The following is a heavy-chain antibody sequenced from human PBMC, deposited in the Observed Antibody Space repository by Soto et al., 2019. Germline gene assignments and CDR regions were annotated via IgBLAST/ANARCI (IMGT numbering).Heavy chain of an antibody. D-gene: IGHD1-26*01. Sequence: QVQLVQSGAEVKKPGASVKVSCKASGYTFTSYGISWVRQAPGQGLEWMGWISAYNGNTNYAQKLQGRVTMTTDTATSTAYMELRSLRSDDTAVYYWARDEVGATTGDAFDIWGQGTIVTVSS. J-gene: IGHJ3*02. V-gene: IGHV1-18*01. CDR3: ARDEVGATTGDAFDI. CDR2: ISAYNGNT. CDR1: GYTFTSYG.